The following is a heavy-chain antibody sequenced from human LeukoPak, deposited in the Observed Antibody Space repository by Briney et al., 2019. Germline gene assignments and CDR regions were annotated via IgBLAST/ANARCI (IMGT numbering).Heavy chain of an antibody. D-gene: IGHD3-10*01. J-gene: IGHJ5*02. V-gene: IGHV3-66*01. CDR3: ARETYYYGSGSYMAQKRSWFDP. CDR1: GFIVTGNY. CDR2: IYSGGTT. Sequence: GGSLRLSCAVSGFIVTGNYMTWVRLAPGEGLEWVSTIYSGGTTFYTDSVKGRFTISRDDSKNTLYLQMNSLRAEDTAVYYCARETYYYGSGSYMAQKRSWFDPWGQGTLVTVSS.